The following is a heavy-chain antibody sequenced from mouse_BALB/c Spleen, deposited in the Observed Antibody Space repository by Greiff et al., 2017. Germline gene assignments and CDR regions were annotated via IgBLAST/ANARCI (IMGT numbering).Heavy chain of an antibody. D-gene: IGHD2-10*02. V-gene: IGHV14-3*02. CDR3: ARWYGNYLYYFDY. CDR2: IDPANGNT. Sequence: VQLQQSGAELVKPGASVKLSCTASGFNIKDTYMHWVKQRPEQGLEWIGRIDPANGNTKYDPKFQGKATITADTSSNTAYLQLSSLTSEDTAVYYCARWYGNYLYYFDYWGQGTTLTVSS. J-gene: IGHJ2*01. CDR1: GFNIKDTY.